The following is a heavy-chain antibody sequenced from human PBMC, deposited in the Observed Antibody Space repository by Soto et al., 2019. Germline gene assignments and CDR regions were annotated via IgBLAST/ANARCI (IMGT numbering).Heavy chain of an antibody. CDR1: GFTFSSYA. Sequence: GGSLRLSCSASGFTFSSYAMHWVRQAPGKGLEFVSAINSNGGSTYYADSVKGRFTISRDNSKNTLYLQMSSLRAEDTAVYYCVKILQYSYGLPHWGQGTLVTVSS. J-gene: IGHJ4*02. CDR3: VKILQYSYGLPH. D-gene: IGHD5-18*01. V-gene: IGHV3-64D*06. CDR2: INSNGGST.